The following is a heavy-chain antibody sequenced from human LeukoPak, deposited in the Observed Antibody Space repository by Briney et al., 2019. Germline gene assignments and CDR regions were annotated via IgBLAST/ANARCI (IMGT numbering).Heavy chain of an antibody. V-gene: IGHV3-49*03. CDR1: GFTFGDDA. J-gene: IGHJ4*02. CDR3: TRDRRVAAAGRYFDY. Sequence: GESLRLSCTASGFTFGDDAMSWFRQAPGKGLEWVGFIRSKAYGGTTEYAASVKGRFTISRDDSKSIAYLQMNSLKTEDTAVYYCTRDRRVAAAGRYFDYWGQGTLVTVSS. CDR2: IRSKAYGGTT. D-gene: IGHD6-13*01.